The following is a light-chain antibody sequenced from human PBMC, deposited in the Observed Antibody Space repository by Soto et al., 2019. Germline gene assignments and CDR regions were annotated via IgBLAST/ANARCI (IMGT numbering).Light chain of an antibody. CDR2: AAS. CDR1: QDISNY. Sequence: DIQMTQSPPSLSASVGDRVTITCRASQDISNYLAWYQQRPVKVPRLLIYAASTLQSGVPSRFSGSGSGTYITLTISSLLPEDAATYYYQHLDSAAFTFGPGTKVDIK. V-gene: IGKV1-27*01. CDR3: QHLDSAAFT. J-gene: IGKJ3*01.